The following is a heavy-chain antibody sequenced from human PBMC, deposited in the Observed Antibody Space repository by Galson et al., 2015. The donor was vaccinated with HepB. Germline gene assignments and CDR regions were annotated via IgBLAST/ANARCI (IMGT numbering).Heavy chain of an antibody. CDR2: ISYDGSNK. CDR3: ARVEVVDY. D-gene: IGHD2-15*01. J-gene: IGHJ4*02. Sequence: SLRLSCAASGFTFSSYAMHWVRQAPGKGLEWVAVISYDGSNKYYADSVKGRFTISRDNSKNTLYLQMNSLRAEDTAVYYCARVEVVDYWGQGTLVTVSS. V-gene: IGHV3-30*04. CDR1: GFTFSSYA.